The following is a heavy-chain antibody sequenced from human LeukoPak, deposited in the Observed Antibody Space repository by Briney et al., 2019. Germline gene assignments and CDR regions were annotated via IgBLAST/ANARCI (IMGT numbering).Heavy chain of an antibody. J-gene: IGHJ4*02. V-gene: IGHV1-46*01. CDR1: GYTFTSYY. CDR2: INPSGGST. CDR3: ARVGLRSYPPYYFDY. D-gene: IGHD1-26*01. Sequence: ASVKVSCKASGYTFTSYYMHWVRQAPGQGLEWMGIINPSGGSTSYAQKFQGRVTMTRDTSTSTVYMELNSLRSEDTAVYYCARVGLRSYPPYYFDYWGQGTLVTVSS.